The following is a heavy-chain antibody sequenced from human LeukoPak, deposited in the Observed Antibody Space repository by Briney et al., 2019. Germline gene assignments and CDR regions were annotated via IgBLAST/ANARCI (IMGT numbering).Heavy chain of an antibody. CDR1: GFTFSGYS. CDR2: IISSSSTI. Sequence: GGSLRLSCAASGFTFSGYSMNWVRQAPGKGLEWVSYIISSSSTISYADSVKGRLTISRDNAKTSLYLQMNSLRAEDTAVYYCARVRGSYHFDYWGQGTLVTVSS. V-gene: IGHV3-48*01. CDR3: ARVRGSYHFDY. D-gene: IGHD1-26*01. J-gene: IGHJ4*02.